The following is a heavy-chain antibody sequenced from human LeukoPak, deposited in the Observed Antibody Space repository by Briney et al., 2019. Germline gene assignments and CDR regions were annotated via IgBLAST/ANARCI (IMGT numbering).Heavy chain of an antibody. CDR3: ATGSHGGIDY. CDR1: GFKFGSYG. J-gene: IGHJ4*02. CDR2: IMPVSGPT. V-gene: IGHV1-69*13. Sequence: SVKVSCKTSGFKFGSYGINWVRQAPGQGLEWRGAIMPVSGPTTYAQDFQGRVTITEDESTSTAYMELSALRSEDTAVFYCATGSHGGIDYWGQGSLVTVSS. D-gene: IGHD3-16*01.